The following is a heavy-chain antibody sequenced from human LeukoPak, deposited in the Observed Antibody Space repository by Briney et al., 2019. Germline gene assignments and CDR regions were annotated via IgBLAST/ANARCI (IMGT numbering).Heavy chain of an antibody. J-gene: IGHJ3*02. CDR3: ARELDYYDSSGYPKAQYAFDI. V-gene: IGHV3-7*03. D-gene: IGHD3-22*01. Sequence: GGSLRLSCAASGFTFTSYWMSWVRQAPGKGLEWVANIKHDGSETYYGDSVKGRFTISRDNAKNSLYLQMNSLRAEDTALYYCARELDYYDSSGYPKAQYAFDIWGQGTMVTVSS. CDR1: GFTFTSYW. CDR2: IKHDGSET.